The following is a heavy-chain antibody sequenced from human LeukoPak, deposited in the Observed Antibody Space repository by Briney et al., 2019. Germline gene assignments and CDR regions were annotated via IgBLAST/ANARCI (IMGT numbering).Heavy chain of an antibody. CDR2: ISAYNGNT. CDR3: ARDPGDCGGDCYYFDY. D-gene: IGHD2-21*02. J-gene: IGHJ4*02. CDR1: GYTFTSYG. V-gene: IGHV1-18*01. Sequence: ASVKVSCTASGYTFTSYGISWVRQAPGQGLEWVGWISAYNGNTNYAQKLQGRVTMTTDTSTSTAYMELSSLRSEDTAVYYCARDPGDCGGDCYYFDYWGQGTLVTVSS.